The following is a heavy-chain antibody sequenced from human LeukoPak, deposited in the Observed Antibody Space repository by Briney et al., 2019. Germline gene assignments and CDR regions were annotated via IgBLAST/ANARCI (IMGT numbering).Heavy chain of an antibody. CDR1: GFSFISYG. CDR2: ISDDGRSK. Sequence: GGSLRLSCAASGFSFISYGMHWVRQAPGKGLEWVGVISDDGRSKDYADSVKGRFTISRDNSKDTLYLQMNSLRAEDTAVYYCAKRPSDYGDYVSYFDYWGQGTLVTVTS. D-gene: IGHD4-17*01. CDR3: AKRPSDYGDYVSYFDY. J-gene: IGHJ4*02. V-gene: IGHV3-30*18.